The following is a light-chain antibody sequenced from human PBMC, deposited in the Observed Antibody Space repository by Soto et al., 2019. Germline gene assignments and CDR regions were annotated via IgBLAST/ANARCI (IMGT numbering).Light chain of an antibody. V-gene: IGLV1-44*01. CDR3: LSWDDSLKAWV. J-gene: IGLJ3*02. CDR2: SNN. CDR1: NSNIGNNT. Sequence: QSVLTQPPSASGTPGQRVSISCSGSNSNIGNNTVNWYQQLPGAAPKLVIYSNNLRPSGVPDRFSGSKSGTSASLAISGLQSEDETDYYCLSWDDSLKAWVFGGGTKL.